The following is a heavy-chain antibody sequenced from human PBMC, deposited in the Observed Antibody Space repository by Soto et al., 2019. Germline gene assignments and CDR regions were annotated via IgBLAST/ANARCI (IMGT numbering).Heavy chain of an antibody. J-gene: IGHJ5*02. CDR1: GGTIASSSDH. D-gene: IGHD1-26*01. CDR2: IYYSGST. CDR3: AAQEVGGSYVYTFDP. V-gene: IGHV4-39*01. Sequence: ASEPISLPCTVAGGTIASSSDHCGWIRQTPGKGLEWIGSIYYSGSTYYNPSLKSRVTISVDTSKNQFSLKLSSVTAADTAVYYCAAQEVGGSYVYTFDPWGQGTLVTVSS.